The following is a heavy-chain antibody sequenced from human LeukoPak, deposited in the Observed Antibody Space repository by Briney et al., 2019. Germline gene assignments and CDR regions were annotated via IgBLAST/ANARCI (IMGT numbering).Heavy chain of an antibody. D-gene: IGHD6-13*01. CDR2: IYYSGST. CDR3: ARESAAAGLVNYYYYMDV. Sequence: SETLSLTCTVSGGSISSYYWSWIRQPPGKGLEWIGYIYYSGSTNYNPSLRSRVTISVDTSKNQFSLKLSSVTAADTAVYYCARESAAAGLVNYYYYMDVWGKGTTVTVSS. CDR1: GGSISSYY. V-gene: IGHV4-59*12. J-gene: IGHJ6*03.